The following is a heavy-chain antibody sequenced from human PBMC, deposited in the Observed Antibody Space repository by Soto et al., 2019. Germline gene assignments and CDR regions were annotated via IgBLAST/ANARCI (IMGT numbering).Heavy chain of an antibody. CDR1: GFTFSGYW. CDR2: IGSSGSTI. CDR3: ARDRGGYLDY. J-gene: IGHJ4*02. V-gene: IGHV3-11*01. Sequence: PGGSLRLSCAASGFTFSGYWMSWIRQAPGKGLEWVSYIGSSGSTIYYADSVKGRFTISRDNAKNSLYLQMNSLRAEDTAVYFCARDRGGYLDYWGQGTLVTVSS. D-gene: IGHD3-10*01.